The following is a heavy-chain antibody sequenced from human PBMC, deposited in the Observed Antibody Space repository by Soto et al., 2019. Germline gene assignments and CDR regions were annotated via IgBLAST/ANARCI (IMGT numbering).Heavy chain of an antibody. Sequence: QVQLVQSGAEVKKPGASVKVSCKASGYTFTSYDINWVRQATGQGLEWMGWMNPNSGNTGYAQKFQGRVTMTRNTSISTANMERRSRRSEDTAVYYCAGGRGRAVAGTKEFTSDNWGQGTLVTVSS. J-gene: IGHJ4*02. V-gene: IGHV1-8*01. CDR1: GYTFTSYD. CDR2: MNPNSGNT. CDR3: AGGRGRAVAGTKEFTSDN. D-gene: IGHD6-19*01.